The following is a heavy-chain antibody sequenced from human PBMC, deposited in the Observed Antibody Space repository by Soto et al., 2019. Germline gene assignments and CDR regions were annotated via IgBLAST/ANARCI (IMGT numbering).Heavy chain of an antibody. CDR3: ARVWGGAFDI. CDR2: IYYSGST. V-gene: IGHV4-4*02. J-gene: IGHJ3*02. CDR1: GGSISSSNW. Sequence: SETLSLTCAVSGGSISSSNWWSWIRQHPGKGLEWIGYIYYSGSTNYNPSLKSRVTISVDTSKNQFSLKLSSVTAADTAVYYCARVWGGAFDIWGQGTMVTVSS. D-gene: IGHD3-10*01.